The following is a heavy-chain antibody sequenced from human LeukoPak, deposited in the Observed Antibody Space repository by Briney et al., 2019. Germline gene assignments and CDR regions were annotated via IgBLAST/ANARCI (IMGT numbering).Heavy chain of an antibody. D-gene: IGHD6-19*01. V-gene: IGHV4-39*01. CDR1: GGSISISSCY. J-gene: IGHJ4*02. Sequence: PSETLSLTRTVSGGSISISSCYWGWIRQPPGKGLEWIGSIYYSGSTYYNPSLKSRVTISVDTSKNQFSLKLSSVTAADTAVYYCARLLGSGSDPYDYWGQGTLVTVSS. CDR3: ARLLGSGSDPYDY. CDR2: IYYSGST.